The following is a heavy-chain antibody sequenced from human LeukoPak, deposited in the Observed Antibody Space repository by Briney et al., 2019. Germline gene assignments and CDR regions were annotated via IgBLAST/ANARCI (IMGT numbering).Heavy chain of an antibody. CDR1: GFTSSDYT. CDR3: ARVRYCVSTNCPYDC. J-gene: IGHJ4*02. CDR2: ISVSDDST. Sequence: QPGGSLRPSCAASGFTSSDYTMNWVRQSPGKGLEWVSGISVSDDSTYYADSVKGRFTISRDTSNNTLYLQMNSLRAEDTAVYYCARVRYCVSTNCPYDCWGQGTPVTVSS. V-gene: IGHV3-23*01. D-gene: IGHD2-2*01.